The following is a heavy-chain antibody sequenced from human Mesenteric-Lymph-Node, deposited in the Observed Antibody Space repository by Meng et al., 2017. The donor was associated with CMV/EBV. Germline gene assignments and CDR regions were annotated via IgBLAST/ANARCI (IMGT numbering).Heavy chain of an antibody. CDR2: INPSGGST. CDR1: GYTLASYY. J-gene: IGHJ4*02. V-gene: IGHV1-46*01. CDR3: ARSRLIVGANFDY. Sequence: ASVKVSCKASGYTLASYYMHWVRQAPGQGFEWMGIINPSGGSTSYAQKFQGRVTMTRDTSTSTVYMELSSLRSEDTAVYYCARSRLIVGANFDYWGQGTLVTVSS. D-gene: IGHD1-26*01.